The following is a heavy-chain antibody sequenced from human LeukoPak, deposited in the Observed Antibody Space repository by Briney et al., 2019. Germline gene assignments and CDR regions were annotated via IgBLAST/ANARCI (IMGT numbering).Heavy chain of an antibody. CDR3: AREGYYGSGNLDY. J-gene: IGHJ4*02. D-gene: IGHD3-10*01. CDR1: GGSISSYY. V-gene: IGHV4-59*01. CDR2: IHDSGST. Sequence: SETLSLTCTVSGGSISSYYWSWIRQPPGKGLEWIGHIHDSGSTNYNPSLKSRVTMSLDTSKSQFSLKLSSVTAADTAVYYCAREGYYGSGNLDYWGQGTLVTVSS.